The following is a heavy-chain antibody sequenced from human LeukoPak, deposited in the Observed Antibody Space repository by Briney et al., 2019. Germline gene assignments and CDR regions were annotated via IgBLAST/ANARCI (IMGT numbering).Heavy chain of an antibody. J-gene: IGHJ6*02. V-gene: IGHV3-7*03. CDR3: ARNNGMDV. Sequence: GGSLRLSCAASGFTLSNHWMTWVRQVPGRGLEWVANVNRDGSETYYLDSVKGRFTISKDNAKNSLYLQMNSLRAEDTALYHCARNNGMDVWGQGTTVIVSS. CDR2: VNRDGSET. CDR1: GFTLSNHW.